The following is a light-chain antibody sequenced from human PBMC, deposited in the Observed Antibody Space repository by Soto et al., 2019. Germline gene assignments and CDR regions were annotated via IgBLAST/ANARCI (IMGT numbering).Light chain of an antibody. V-gene: IGKV1-39*01. Sequence: DIQMTQSPSSLSAFVGDRVTITCRASQRIKSYLYWYQHKPGKAPKLLTYGASSLQSGVPSRFSGSGSETDFTLTISSLQPEDFATYYCQQSYSMPPSFGQGTRLEIK. J-gene: IGKJ5*01. CDR3: QQSYSMPPS. CDR1: QRIKSY. CDR2: GAS.